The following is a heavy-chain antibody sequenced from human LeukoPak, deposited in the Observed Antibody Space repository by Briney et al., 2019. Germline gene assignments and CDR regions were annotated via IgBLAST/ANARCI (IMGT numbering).Heavy chain of an antibody. CDR1: GGSVSSGSYY. V-gene: IGHV4-61*01. CDR2: MYHGGST. CDR3: ARDFCSSEACPFRDDAFDI. D-gene: IGHD2-2*01. Sequence: SETLSLTCTVSGGSVSSGSYYWSWIRQPPGKGLEWIGYMYHGGSTNYNPSLKSRVTISVDTSKNQFSLKLSSVTAADTAVYYCARDFCSSEACPFRDDAFDIWGQGTKVTVSS. J-gene: IGHJ3*02.